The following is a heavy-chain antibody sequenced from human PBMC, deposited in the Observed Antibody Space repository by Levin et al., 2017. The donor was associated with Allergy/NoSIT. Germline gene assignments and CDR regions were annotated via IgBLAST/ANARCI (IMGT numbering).Heavy chain of an antibody. D-gene: IGHD5-12*01. CDR2: VSAYGEST. V-gene: IGHV3-23*01. CDR1: GFTFNSFA. CDR3: AKDGTLLATSDDYLDS. Sequence: GGSLRLSCAGSGFTFNSFALSWVRQAPGKGLEWVSTVSAYGESTYYADSVKGRFTVSRDNSRNTLYLLMSSLGAEDTALYYCAKDGTLLATSDDYLDSWGQGTQVTVFS. J-gene: IGHJ4*02.